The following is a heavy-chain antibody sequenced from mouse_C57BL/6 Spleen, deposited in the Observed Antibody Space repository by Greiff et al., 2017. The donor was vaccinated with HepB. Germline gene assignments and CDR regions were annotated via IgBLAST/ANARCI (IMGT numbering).Heavy chain of an antibody. CDR3: ARSGYYGSSGYFDY. CDR2: IYPGDGDT. J-gene: IGHJ2*01. V-gene: IGHV1-82*01. D-gene: IGHD1-1*01. CDR1: SYAFSSSW. Sequence: QVQLQQSGPELVKPGASVKISCKASSYAFSSSWMNWVKQRPGKGLEWIGRIYPGDGDTNYNGKFKGKATLTADKSSSTAYMQLSSLTSEDSAVYFCARSGYYGSSGYFDYWGQGTTLTVSS.